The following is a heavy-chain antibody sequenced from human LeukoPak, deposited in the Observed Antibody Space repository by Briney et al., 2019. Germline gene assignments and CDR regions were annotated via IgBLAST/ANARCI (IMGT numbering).Heavy chain of an antibody. V-gene: IGHV3-23*01. CDR2: ISGSGGST. D-gene: IGHD2-2*01. J-gene: IGHJ4*02. Sequence: PGGSLRLSCAASGFTVSSNYMSWVRQAPGKGLEWVSAISGSGGSTYYADSVKGRFTISRDNSKNTLYLQMNSLRAEDTAVYYCAKDIVVVPAATYFDYWGQGTLVTVSS. CDR1: GFTVSSNY. CDR3: AKDIVVVPAATYFDY.